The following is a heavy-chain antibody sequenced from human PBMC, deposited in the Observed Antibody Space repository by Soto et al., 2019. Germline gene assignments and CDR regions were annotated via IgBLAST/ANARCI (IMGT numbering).Heavy chain of an antibody. J-gene: IGHJ6*02. CDR3: ARTRSTIFGVVTMKYYYYGMDV. Sequence: GGSLRLSCAASGFTFSNYAMSWVRQAPGKGLEWVSAIHTSVYDSDTYYADSVKGRFTISRDNSKNTLYLQMNSLRAEDTALYYCARTRSTIFGVVTMKYYYYGMDVWGQGTTVTVSS. CDR2: IHTSVYDSDT. CDR1: GFTFSNYA. V-gene: IGHV3-23*01. D-gene: IGHD3-3*01.